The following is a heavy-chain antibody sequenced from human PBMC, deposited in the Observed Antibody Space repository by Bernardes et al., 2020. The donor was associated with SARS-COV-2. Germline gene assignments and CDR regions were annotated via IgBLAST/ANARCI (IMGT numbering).Heavy chain of an antibody. Sequence: GGSLRLSCAASGFTFSSYGMHWVRQAPGKGLEWVAVIWYDGSNKYYADSVKGRFTISRDNSKNTLYLQMNSLRAEDTAVYYCARDFLWFRGCMDVWGQGTTVTVSS. CDR3: ARDFLWFRGCMDV. D-gene: IGHD3-10*01. CDR1: GFTFSSYG. J-gene: IGHJ6*02. V-gene: IGHV3-33*08. CDR2: IWYDGSNK.